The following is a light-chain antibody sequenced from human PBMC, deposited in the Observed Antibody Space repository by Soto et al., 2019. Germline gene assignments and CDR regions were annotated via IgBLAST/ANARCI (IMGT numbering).Light chain of an antibody. CDR3: QQFDDSRPAFT. J-gene: IGKJ2*01. V-gene: IGKV3-20*01. CDR1: QTVNSRY. CDR2: GAS. Sequence: ESVLTQSPGTLSLSPGERATLSCRASQTVNSRYLTWYQHKPGQAPRLLIYGASIRATGIPDRFSGSRSGADLSLTSTRLGAEDSAVYYCQQFDDSRPAFTFGQGTKLEI.